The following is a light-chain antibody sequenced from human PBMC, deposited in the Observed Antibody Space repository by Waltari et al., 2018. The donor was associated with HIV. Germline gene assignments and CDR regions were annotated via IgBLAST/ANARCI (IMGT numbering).Light chain of an antibody. CDR2: GVS. Sequence: EVVMTQSPATLSASPGERATLSCRASQGVNSNLAWYQQRPGQAPRLLIYGVSTRATGVPARFSGSGSGTDFTLTISSLQSEDFAVYYCQQCNNSPLTFGGGTKVEIK. CDR3: QQCNNSPLT. V-gene: IGKV3-15*01. CDR1: QGVNSN. J-gene: IGKJ4*01.